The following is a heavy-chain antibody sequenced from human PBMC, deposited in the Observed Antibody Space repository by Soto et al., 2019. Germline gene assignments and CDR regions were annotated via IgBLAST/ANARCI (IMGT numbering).Heavy chain of an antibody. CDR2: IYYSGST. D-gene: IGHD3-10*01. Sequence: SETLSLTCTVSGGSISSYYWSWIRQPPGKGLEWIGYIYYSGSTNYNPSLKSRVTISVDTSKNQFSLKLSSVTAADTAVYYCARQAPTYFYGSGSLFDYWGQGTLVTVSS. J-gene: IGHJ4*02. V-gene: IGHV4-59*08. CDR3: ARQAPTYFYGSGSLFDY. CDR1: GGSISSYY.